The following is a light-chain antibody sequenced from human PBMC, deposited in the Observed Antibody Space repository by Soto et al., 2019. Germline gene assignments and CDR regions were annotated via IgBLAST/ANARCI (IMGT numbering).Light chain of an antibody. CDR2: DAS. Sequence: DIQMTQSRSALSAYEGSRVTITCRASQNINNWIAWYQQKPGKAPKFLIYDASSLENGVPSRLSGSGFGTEFILTISSLQPDEFGSYYYQPMRTFGQGTKVDIK. V-gene: IGKV1-5*01. J-gene: IGKJ1*01. CDR3: QPMRT. CDR1: QNINNW.